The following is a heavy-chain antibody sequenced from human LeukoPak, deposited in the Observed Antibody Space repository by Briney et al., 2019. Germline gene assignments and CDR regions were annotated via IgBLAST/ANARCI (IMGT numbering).Heavy chain of an antibody. CDR3: ATGIAAAGTGY. J-gene: IGHJ4*02. CDR2: IIPIFGTA. V-gene: IGHV1-69*05. D-gene: IGHD6-13*01. CDR1: GGTFSSYA. Sequence: ASVKVSCKASGGTFSSYAISWVRQAPGQGLEWMGRIIPIFGTANYAQKFQGRVTITTDESTSTAYMELSSLRSEDRAVYYCATGIAAAGTGYWGQGALVTVSS.